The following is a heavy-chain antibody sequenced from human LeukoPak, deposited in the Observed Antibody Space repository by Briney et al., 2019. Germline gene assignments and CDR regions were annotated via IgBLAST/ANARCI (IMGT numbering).Heavy chain of an antibody. J-gene: IGHJ4*02. CDR1: GYTFTGYY. Sequence: ASVKVSCKASGYTFTGYYMHWVRQAPGQGLEWMGWINPNSGGTNYAQKFQGRVTMTRDTSISTAYMELSRLRSDDTAVYYCARGSRIVVVPAAILGYWGQGTLVTVAS. CDR2: INPNSGGT. CDR3: ARGSRIVVVPAAILGY. V-gene: IGHV1-2*02. D-gene: IGHD2-2*02.